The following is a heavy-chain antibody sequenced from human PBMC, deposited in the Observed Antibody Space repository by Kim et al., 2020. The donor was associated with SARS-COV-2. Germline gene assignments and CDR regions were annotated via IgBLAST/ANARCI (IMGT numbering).Heavy chain of an antibody. D-gene: IGHD3-10*01. CDR1: GGSITRSSFY. CDR3: AINYYGSGSHDS. V-gene: IGHV4-39*01. Sequence: SETLSLTCIVSGGSITRSSFYWGWIRQPPGKGLEWIGSVYYSGTTYYNPSLKSRVTISVDTSKNQFSLKLSSVTAADTAVYYCAINYYGSGSHDSWGQGTLVTVSS. J-gene: IGHJ4*02. CDR2: VYYSGTT.